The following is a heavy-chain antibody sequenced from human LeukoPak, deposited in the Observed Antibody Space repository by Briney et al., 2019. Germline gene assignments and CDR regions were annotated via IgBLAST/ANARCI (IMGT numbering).Heavy chain of an antibody. V-gene: IGHV6-1*01. Sequence: SQTLSLTCAISGDSVSSNSAGWDWIRQSPSRGLEWLGRTYYRSKWYIDYATSVISRISINPDTSKNQFSLQLNSVTPEDTAVYYCTGGGLVRGLVSRFDPWGQGTLVTVSS. CDR1: GDSVSSNSAG. J-gene: IGHJ5*02. CDR3: TGGGLVRGLVSRFDP. D-gene: IGHD3-10*01. CDR2: TYYRSKWYI.